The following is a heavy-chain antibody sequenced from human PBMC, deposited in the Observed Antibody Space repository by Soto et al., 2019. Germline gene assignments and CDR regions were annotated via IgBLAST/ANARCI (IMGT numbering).Heavy chain of an antibody. V-gene: IGHV4-39*01. D-gene: IGHD2-21*02. CDR1: GGSISSSSYY. CDR2: IYYSGST. CDR3: ARPLSYCGGDCYSNAFDI. Sequence: RSLTCTVSGGSISSSSYYWGWIRQPPGKGLEWIVSIYYSGSTYYNPSLKSRVTISVDTSKIQFSLKLSSVTAADTAVYYCARPLSYCGGDCYSNAFDIWGQGTMFTVSS. J-gene: IGHJ3*02.